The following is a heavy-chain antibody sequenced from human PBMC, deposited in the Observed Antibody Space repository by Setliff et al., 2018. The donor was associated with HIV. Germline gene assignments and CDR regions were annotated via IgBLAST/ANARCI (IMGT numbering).Heavy chain of an antibody. CDR1: GLTFSDAW. Sequence: GGSLRLSCAGSGSVVSGLTFSDAWLSWVRQAPGKGLEWVSIIYSDDYTKYADSLKGRFTISRDTSRNTLYLQMNSLRAEDTAVYYCARRAYCSSTTCFDNWGQGTLVTVSS. D-gene: IGHD2-2*01. CDR3: ARRAYCSSTTCFDN. V-gene: IGHV3-66*04. J-gene: IGHJ4*02. CDR2: IYSDDYT.